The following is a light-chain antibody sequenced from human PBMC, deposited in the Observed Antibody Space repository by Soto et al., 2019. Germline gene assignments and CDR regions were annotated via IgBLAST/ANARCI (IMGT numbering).Light chain of an antibody. V-gene: IGLV2-8*01. Sequence: QSVLSQPPSASGSPGQSVTISCTGTSSDVGGYNYVSWYQHHPGKAPKLMIYEVTKQPSGVPDRFSGSKSGNTASLTVSGLQAEDDSDYYCSSYAGSNNVVFGGGTKLTVL. CDR2: EVT. J-gene: IGLJ2*01. CDR3: SSYAGSNNVV. CDR1: SSDVGGYNY.